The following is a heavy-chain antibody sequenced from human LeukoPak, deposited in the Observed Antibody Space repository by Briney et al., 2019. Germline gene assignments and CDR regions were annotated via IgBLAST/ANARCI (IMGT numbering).Heavy chain of an antibody. CDR1: GGSISSYY. J-gene: IGHJ4*02. Sequence: SETLSLTCTVSGGSISSYYWSWIRQPARKGLEWIGRIYTSGSTNYNPSLKSRVTMSIDTSKNQFSLKLSSGTAADTAVYYCARTGDAIAAAGTIDYWGQGTLVTVSS. CDR2: IYTSGST. V-gene: IGHV4-4*07. CDR3: ARTGDAIAAAGTIDY. D-gene: IGHD6-13*01.